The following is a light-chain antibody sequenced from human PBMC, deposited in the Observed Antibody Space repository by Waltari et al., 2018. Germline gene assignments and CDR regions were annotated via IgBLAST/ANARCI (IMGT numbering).Light chain of an antibody. Sequence: EILLTQPPGTLSLSPGDRATLSCRASQSVSRTFAWYQQKPGQAPRLLIYDASSRATGIPDRFSGSGSGTDFSLTISRLEPEDFAVYYCQKYGTLPATFGQGTKVEIK. CDR2: DAS. CDR1: QSVSRTF. CDR3: QKYGTLPAT. J-gene: IGKJ1*01. V-gene: IGKV3-20*01.